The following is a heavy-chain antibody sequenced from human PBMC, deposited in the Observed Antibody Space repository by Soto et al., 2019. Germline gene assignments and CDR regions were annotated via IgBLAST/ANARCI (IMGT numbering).Heavy chain of an antibody. V-gene: IGHV3-23*01. CDR1: GFTFSSYA. J-gene: IGHJ5*02. CDR3: AKCPIVAGTPIWFDP. D-gene: IGHD2-15*01. CDR2: LSGDGGRI. Sequence: PGGSLRLSCAASGFTFSSYAMSWVRQAPGKGLEWVSTLSGDGGRISYADSVKGRFAISRDNSKNTLYLHMNSLRAEDTAVYYCAKCPIVAGTPIWFDPWGQGTLVTVSS.